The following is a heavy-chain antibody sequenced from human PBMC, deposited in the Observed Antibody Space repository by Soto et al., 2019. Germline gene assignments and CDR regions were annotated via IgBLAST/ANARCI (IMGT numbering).Heavy chain of an antibody. CDR3: AKPIVVVMGAFDI. V-gene: IGHV3-23*01. Sequence: GGSLRLSCAASGFTFSSYAMSWVRQAPGKGLEWVSAISGGGGSTYYADSVKGRFTISRDNSKNTLYLQMNSLRAEDTAVYYCAKPIVVVMGAFDIWGQGTMVTVSS. D-gene: IGHD3-22*01. J-gene: IGHJ3*02. CDR2: ISGGGGST. CDR1: GFTFSSYA.